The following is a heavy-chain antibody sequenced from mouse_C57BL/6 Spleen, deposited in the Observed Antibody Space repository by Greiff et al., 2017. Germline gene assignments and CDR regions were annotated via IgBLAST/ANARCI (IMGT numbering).Heavy chain of an antibody. CDR2: INPNNGGT. CDR3: AVWLRRRDFDY. D-gene: IGHD2-2*01. CDR1: GYTFTDYN. V-gene: IGHV1-22*01. J-gene: IGHJ2*01. Sequence: VQLKESGPELVKPGASVKMSCKASGYTFTDYNMHWVKQSHGKSLEWIGYINPNNGGTSYNQKFKGKATLTVNKSSSTAYMELRSLTSEDSAVYYCAVWLRRRDFDYWGQGTTLTVSS.